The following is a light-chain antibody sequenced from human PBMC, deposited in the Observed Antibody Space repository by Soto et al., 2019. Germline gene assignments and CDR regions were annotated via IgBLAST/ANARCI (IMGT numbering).Light chain of an antibody. V-gene: IGLV2-14*01. CDR1: SSDVGGYNY. CDR3: NSYSSSSAGLYV. Sequence: QSVLTQPASVSGSPGQSITISCTGTSSDVGGYNYVSWYQQHPGKAPKLMIYDVSNRPSGVSNRFSGSKSGNTASLTISGLEAEDEAEYYCNSYSSSSAGLYVFGTGTKLTVL. J-gene: IGLJ1*01. CDR2: DVS.